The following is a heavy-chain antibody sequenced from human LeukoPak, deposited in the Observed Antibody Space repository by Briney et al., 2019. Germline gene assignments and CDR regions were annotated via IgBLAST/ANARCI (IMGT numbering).Heavy chain of an antibody. CDR2: INTDTNDK. CDR1: GYSFTNYL. J-gene: IGHJ4*02. V-gene: IGHV1-3*04. D-gene: IGHD2-15*01. CDR3: ARDSGAFDY. Sequence: ASVKVSCKASGYSFTNYLIHWMRQAPGQSLQWMGWINTDTNDKKYSQNLQGRVTITRDTSATTAYMELSSLRSEDTAVHYCARDSGAFDYWGQGTPVTVSS.